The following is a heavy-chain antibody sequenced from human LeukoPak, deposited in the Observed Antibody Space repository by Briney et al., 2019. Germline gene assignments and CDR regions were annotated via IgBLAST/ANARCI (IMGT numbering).Heavy chain of an antibody. J-gene: IGHJ4*02. CDR1: GFTFSSYS. V-gene: IGHV3-21*01. CDR3: AREGYYGSGSPPSLYFDY. CDR2: ISSSSSYI. D-gene: IGHD3-10*01. Sequence: GGSLRLSCAASGFTFSSYSMNWVRQAPGKGLEWVSSISSSSSYIYYADSVKGRFTISRDNSRSTLYLQMNSLRPEDTAIYYCAREGYYGSGSPPSLYFDYWGQGTLVTVSS.